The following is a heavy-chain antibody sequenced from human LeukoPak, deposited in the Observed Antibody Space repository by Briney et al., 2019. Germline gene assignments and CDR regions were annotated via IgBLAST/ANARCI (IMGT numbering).Heavy chain of an antibody. CDR3: ATGVEDIVVVGGATYADDAFDI. D-gene: IGHD2-15*01. CDR1: GGTFSSYA. J-gene: IGHJ3*02. Sequence: SVKVSCKASGGTFSSYAISWVRQAPGQGLEWMGGIIPIFGTANYAQKFQGRVTITTDEATSTAYMELSSLRSEDTAVYCCATGVEDIVVVGGATYADDAFDIWGQGTMVTVSS. CDR2: IIPIFGTA. V-gene: IGHV1-69*05.